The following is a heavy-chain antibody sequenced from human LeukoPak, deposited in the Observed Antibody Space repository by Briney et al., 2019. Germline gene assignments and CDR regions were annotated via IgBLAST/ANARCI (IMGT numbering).Heavy chain of an antibody. V-gene: IGHV4-61*09. Sequence: SLSLTCTVSRGSITSGNYYWSWIRQPAGKGLEWVGHIYDNGTTNYNPSLTSRVTISLDTSKNQFSLKLNSVTAADTAVYYCVRSGSYSQSDYWGQGTMVTVSP. J-gene: IGHJ3*01. D-gene: IGHD1-26*01. CDR2: IYDNGTT. CDR1: RGSITSGNYY. CDR3: VRSGSYSQSDY.